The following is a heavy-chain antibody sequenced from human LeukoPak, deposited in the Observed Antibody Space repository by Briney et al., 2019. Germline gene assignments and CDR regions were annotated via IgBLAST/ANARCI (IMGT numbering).Heavy chain of an antibody. CDR2: IKQDESEK. Sequence: PGGSLRLSCAASGFTFSSYWMSWVRQAPGQGQEWVANIKQDESEKYYVDSLKGRFTISRDNAKNSLYLQMNSLRAEDTAVYYCARDKIEGPTKLDYWGQGILVTVSS. CDR3: ARDKIEGPTKLDY. D-gene: IGHD1-1*01. CDR1: GFTFSSYW. V-gene: IGHV3-7*01. J-gene: IGHJ4*02.